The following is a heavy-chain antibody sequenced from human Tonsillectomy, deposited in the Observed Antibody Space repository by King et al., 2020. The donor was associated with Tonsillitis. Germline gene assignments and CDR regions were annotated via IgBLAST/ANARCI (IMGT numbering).Heavy chain of an antibody. CDR2: MNPNSGNT. CDR1: GYTFTSYD. J-gene: IGHJ4*02. D-gene: IGHD3-22*01. V-gene: IGHV1-8*01. Sequence: VQLVESGAEVKKPGASVKVSCKASGYTFTSYDINWVRQATGQGLEWMGWMNPNSGNTGYAQKFQGRVTMTRNTSKSTAYMELSSLGSEDTAVYYGARGGVIDSHHDYWGQGTLVTVSA. CDR3: ARGGVIDSHHDY.